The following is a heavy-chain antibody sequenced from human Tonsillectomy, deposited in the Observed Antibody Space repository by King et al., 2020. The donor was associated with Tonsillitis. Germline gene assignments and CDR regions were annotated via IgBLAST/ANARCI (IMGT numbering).Heavy chain of an antibody. CDR1: GFTFSNYG. Sequence: VQLVESGGGVVQPGRSLRLSCAASGFTFSNYGIHWVRQAPGKGLEWVALIWYDGSNKYYADSVKGRFTISRDNSKNTLYLQMNSLRAEDTAVYYCAGDSTDPYSSGWQTYYYGMDVWGQGTTVTVSS. CDR2: IWYDGSNK. J-gene: IGHJ6*02. CDR3: AGDSTDPYSSGWQTYYYGMDV. D-gene: IGHD6-19*01. V-gene: IGHV3-33*01.